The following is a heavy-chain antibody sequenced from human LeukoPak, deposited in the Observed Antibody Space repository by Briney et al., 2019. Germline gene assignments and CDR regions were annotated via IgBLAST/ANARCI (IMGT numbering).Heavy chain of an antibody. V-gene: IGHV3-66*01. J-gene: IGHJ4*02. CDR3: ARVGHGSGSYYNYYFDY. D-gene: IGHD3-10*01. CDR1: GFTVSSNY. Sequence: GGSLRLSCAASGFTVSSNYMSWVRQAPGKGLEWVSVIYSGGSTYYADSVKGRFTISRDNSKNTLYLQMNSLRAEDAAVYYCARVGHGSGSYYNYYFDYWGQGTLVTVSS. CDR2: IYSGGST.